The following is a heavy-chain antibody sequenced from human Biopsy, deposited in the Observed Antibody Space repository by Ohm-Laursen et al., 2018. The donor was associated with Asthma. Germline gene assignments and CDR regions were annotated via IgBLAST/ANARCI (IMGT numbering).Heavy chain of an antibody. J-gene: IGHJ5*02. D-gene: IGHD3-16*02. CDR1: GFTFSRHA. CDR3: ARDKVIDSRGFQSWFDP. Sequence: SLRLSCAASGFTFSRHALHWVRQAPGKGLEWVADIYYDGDRKYYTESVKGRFTISRDNSKNRLYLEMDRLRAEDTAVYYCARDKVIDSRGFQSWFDPWGQGTLVTVSS. CDR2: IYYDGDRK. V-gene: IGHV3-33*01.